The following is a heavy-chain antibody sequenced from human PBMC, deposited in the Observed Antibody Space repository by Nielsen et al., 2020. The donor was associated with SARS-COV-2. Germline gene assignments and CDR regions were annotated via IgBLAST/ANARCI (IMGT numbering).Heavy chain of an antibody. Sequence: ASAQVSCKASGYTFTSYCISWVRQAPRQGLEWMGWISAYNGNTNYAQKLQGRVTMTTDTSTSTAYMELRSLRSDDTAVYYCARAGGGIRDYMYYYYGMDVWGQGTTVTVSS. CDR1: GYTFTSYC. V-gene: IGHV1-18*01. CDR3: ARAGGGIRDYMYYYYGMDV. D-gene: IGHD4-11*01. J-gene: IGHJ6*02. CDR2: ISAYNGNT.